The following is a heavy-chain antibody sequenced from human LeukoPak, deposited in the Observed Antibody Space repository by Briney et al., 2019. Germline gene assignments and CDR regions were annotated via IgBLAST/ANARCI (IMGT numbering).Heavy chain of an antibody. CDR1: GFTVSSNY. CDR2: IYSGGST. V-gene: IGHV3-66*04. Sequence: GGSQRLSCAASGFTVSSNYMSWVRQAPGKGLEWVSVIYSGGSTYYADSVKGRFTISRDNSKSTLYLQMNSLRAEDTAVYYCARHNTGYSDSSGGYYFDYWGQGTLVTVSS. CDR3: ARHNTGYSDSSGGYYFDY. J-gene: IGHJ4*02. D-gene: IGHD6-19*01.